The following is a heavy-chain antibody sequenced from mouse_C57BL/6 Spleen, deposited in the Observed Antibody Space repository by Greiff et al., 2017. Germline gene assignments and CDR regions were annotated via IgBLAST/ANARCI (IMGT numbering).Heavy chain of an antibody. CDR2: IDPSDSYT. CDR1: GYTFTSYW. J-gene: IGHJ4*01. Sequence: QVQLQQPGAELVMPGASVKLSCKASGYTFTSYWMHWVKQRPGQGLEWIGEIDPSDSYTNYNQKFKGKSTLTVDKSSSTAYMQLSSLTSEDSAVXYCARSGDGNSSYYARDYWGQGTSVTVSS. V-gene: IGHV1-69*01. D-gene: IGHD2-1*01. CDR3: ARSGDGNSSYYARDY.